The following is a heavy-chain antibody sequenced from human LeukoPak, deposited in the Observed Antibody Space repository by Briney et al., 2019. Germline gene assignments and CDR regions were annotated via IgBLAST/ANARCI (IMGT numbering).Heavy chain of an antibody. CDR2: ISGSGGST. V-gene: IGHV3-23*01. Sequence: PGGSLRLSCAASGFTFSSYAISWVRQAPGKGLEWVSAISGSGGSTYYADSVKGRFTISRDNSKNTLYLQMNSLRAEDTAVYYCAKGYDSSGYYPTPFDYWGQGTLVTVSS. D-gene: IGHD3-22*01. J-gene: IGHJ4*02. CDR1: GFTFSSYA. CDR3: AKGYDSSGYYPTPFDY.